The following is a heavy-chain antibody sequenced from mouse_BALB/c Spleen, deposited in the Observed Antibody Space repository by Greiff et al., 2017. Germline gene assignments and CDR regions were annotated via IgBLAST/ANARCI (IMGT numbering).Heavy chain of an antibody. Sequence: VQLQQSGAELVKPGASVKLSCTASGFNIKDTYMHWVKQRPEQGLEWIGRIDPANGNTKYDPKFQGKATITADTSSNTAYLQLSSLTSEDTAVYYCVITTNFDVWGAGTTVTVSS. CDR2: IDPANGNT. D-gene: IGHD2-4*01. J-gene: IGHJ1*01. CDR1: GFNIKDTY. V-gene: IGHV14-3*02. CDR3: VITTNFDV.